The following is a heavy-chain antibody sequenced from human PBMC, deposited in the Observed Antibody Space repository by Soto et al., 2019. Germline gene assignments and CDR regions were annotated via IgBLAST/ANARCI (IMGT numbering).Heavy chain of an antibody. V-gene: IGHV1-69*06. D-gene: IGHD3-3*01. J-gene: IGHJ3*02. CDR2: IIPIFGTA. CDR1: GGTFSSYA. CDR3: AREGRFLEWLSQNHDAFDI. Sequence: ASVKVSCKASGGTFSSYAISWVRQAPGQGLGWMGGIIPIFGTANYAQKFQGRVTITADKSTSTAYMELSSLRSEDTAVYYCAREGRFLEWLSQNHDAFDIWGQGTMVTVS.